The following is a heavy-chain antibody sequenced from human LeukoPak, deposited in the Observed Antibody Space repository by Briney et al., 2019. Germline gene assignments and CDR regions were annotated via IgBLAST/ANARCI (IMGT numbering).Heavy chain of an antibody. CDR1: GYTFTGYY. Sequence: ASVKVSCKASGYTFTGYYMHWMRQAPGQGLEWMSCINPNSGGTNYAHKFQGWVTMTRDTSISTAYMELSRLRSDDTAVYYCARGYCSGGSCYTALPLDVWGKGTTVTVSS. V-gene: IGHV1-2*04. CDR3: ARGYCSGGSCYTALPLDV. CDR2: INPNSGGT. J-gene: IGHJ6*04. D-gene: IGHD2-15*01.